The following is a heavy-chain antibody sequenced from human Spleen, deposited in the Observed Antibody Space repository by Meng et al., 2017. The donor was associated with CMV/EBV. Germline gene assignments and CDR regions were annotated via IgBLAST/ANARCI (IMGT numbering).Heavy chain of an antibody. Sequence: SETLSLTCTVSGGSISYYSWSWIRQSPGQRLEWIGYISDSGSSNYNPSLKSRVTISTDTSKNQFSLRLTSVTAADTAVYYCASNGYSISGGGFFDYWGQGALVTVSS. J-gene: IGHJ4*02. D-gene: IGHD5-12*01. CDR1: GGSISYYS. V-gene: IGHV4-59*01. CDR2: ISDSGSS. CDR3: ASNGYSISGGGFFDY.